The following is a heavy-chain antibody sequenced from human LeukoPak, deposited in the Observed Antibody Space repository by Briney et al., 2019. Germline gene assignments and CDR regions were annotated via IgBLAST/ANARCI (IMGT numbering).Heavy chain of an antibody. CDR2: ISSGGDTT. CDR3: ARDQGIFDY. CDR1: GFTFSSYE. Sequence: GGSLRLSCAASGFTFSSYEMNWVRQAPGKGLDWVSYISSGGDTTYCADSVKGRFTISRDNAKNSLYLQMNSLRDEDSAVYYCARDQGIFDYWGQGTLVTVSS. J-gene: IGHJ4*02. V-gene: IGHV3-48*03.